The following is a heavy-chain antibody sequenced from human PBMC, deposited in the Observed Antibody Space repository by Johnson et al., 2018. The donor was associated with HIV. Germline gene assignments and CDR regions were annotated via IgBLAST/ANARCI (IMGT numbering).Heavy chain of an antibody. J-gene: IGHJ3*01. CDR1: GFTFDDYA. CDR2: ISWNSGNI. CDR3: AKGATRYKTDGSKHDGAFDV. D-gene: IGHD1-26*01. Sequence: VQLVESGGGVVQPGRSLRLSCAASGFTFDDYAMHWVRQAPGKGLEWVSGISWNSGNIAYGDSVKGRFTIARDNAKNSLYLQMSSLRAEDTALYYCAKGATRYKTDGSKHDGAFDVWGQGTMVTVSS. V-gene: IGHV3-9*01.